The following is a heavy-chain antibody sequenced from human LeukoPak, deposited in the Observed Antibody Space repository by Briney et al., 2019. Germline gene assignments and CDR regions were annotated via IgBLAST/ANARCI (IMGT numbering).Heavy chain of an antibody. V-gene: IGHV4-34*01. Sequence: SETLSLTCAVYGGSFSGYYWSWIRQPPGKGLEWIGEINHSGSTNYNPSLKSRVIISVDTSKNQFSLKLSSVTAADTAVYYCARGWQLGDYWGQGTLVTVSS. CDR2: INHSGST. J-gene: IGHJ4*02. D-gene: IGHD6-6*01. CDR1: GGSFSGYY. CDR3: ARGWQLGDY.